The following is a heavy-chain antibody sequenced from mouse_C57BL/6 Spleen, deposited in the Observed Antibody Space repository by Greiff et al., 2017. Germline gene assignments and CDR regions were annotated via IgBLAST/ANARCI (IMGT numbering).Heavy chain of an antibody. CDR2: IDPNSGGT. J-gene: IGHJ4*01. CDR1: GYTFTSYW. D-gene: IGHD2-12*01. Sequence: QVQLQQPGAELVKPGASVKLSCKASGYTFTSYWMHWVKQRPGRGLEWIGRIDPNSGGTKYNEKFKSKATLTVDKPSSTAYMQLSSLTSEDSAVXSCARSGRYDDNRYEHAGATRGQGTSVTVSS. CDR3: ARSGRYDDNRYEHAGAT. V-gene: IGHV1-72*01.